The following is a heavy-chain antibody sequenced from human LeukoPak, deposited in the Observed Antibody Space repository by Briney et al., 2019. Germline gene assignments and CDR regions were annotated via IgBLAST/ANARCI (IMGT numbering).Heavy chain of an antibody. CDR1: GFTFSSYE. J-gene: IGHJ4*02. CDR3: ARVGLYDSSGHSPAWGY. CDR2: ISSSGSTI. V-gene: IGHV3-48*03. D-gene: IGHD3-22*01. Sequence: GGSLRLSCAASGFTFSSYETNWVRQAPGKGLEWVSYISSSGSTIYYADSVKGRFTISRDNAKNSLYLQMNSLRAGDTAVYYCARVGLYDSSGHSPAWGYWGQGTLVTVSS.